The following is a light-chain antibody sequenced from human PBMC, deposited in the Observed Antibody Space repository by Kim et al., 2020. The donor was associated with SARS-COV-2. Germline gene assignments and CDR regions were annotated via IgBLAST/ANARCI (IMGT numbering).Light chain of an antibody. CDR1: SSDVVGYYV. CDR3: SSYTSSSTVV. V-gene: IGLV2-14*03. J-gene: IGLJ2*01. CDR2: SVN. Sequence: GHSIIISSTRTSSDVVGYYVVSWYQQQPGKAPKLIIYSVNNRPSGISDRFSGSKSGNTASLTISGLQAEDEAYYYCSSYTSSSTVVFGGGTQLTVL.